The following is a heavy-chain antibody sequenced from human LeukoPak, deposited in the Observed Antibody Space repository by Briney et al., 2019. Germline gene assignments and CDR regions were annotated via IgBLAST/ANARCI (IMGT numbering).Heavy chain of an antibody. CDR1: GGSISSGDYY. J-gene: IGHJ3*02. V-gene: IGHV4-30-4*08. CDR2: IYYSGST. CDR3: AREFLRVNAFDI. D-gene: IGHD4-17*01. Sequence: SETLSLTCTVSGGSISSGDYYWSWIRQPPGKGLEWIGYIYYSGSTYYNPSLKSRITISVDTSKTQFSLKLSSVIAADTAVYFCAREFLRVNAFDIWGQGTLVTVSS.